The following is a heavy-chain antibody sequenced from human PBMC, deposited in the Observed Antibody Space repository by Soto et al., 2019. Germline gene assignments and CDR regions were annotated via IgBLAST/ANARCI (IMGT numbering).Heavy chain of an antibody. V-gene: IGHV3-21*01. CDR3: AREIYGNYGCFDP. D-gene: IGHD1-7*01. CDR1: GVTFSSYS. CDR2: ISSSSYI. J-gene: IGHJ5*02. Sequence: GSLRLSCAASGVTFSSYSMNWVRQAPGKGLEWVSSISSSSYIYYSDSVNFRFTISRDNAKNSLYLQMNSLRAEDTAVYYCAREIYGNYGCFDPWGQGTPVTASS.